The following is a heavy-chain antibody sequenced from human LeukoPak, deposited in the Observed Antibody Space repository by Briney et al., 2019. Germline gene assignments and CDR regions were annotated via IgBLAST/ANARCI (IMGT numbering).Heavy chain of an antibody. CDR1: GYTFTSYG. J-gene: IGHJ3*01. CDR3: ARAGYCGDGGCRGGSAFDV. CDR2: ISGYTGDT. V-gene: IGHV1-18*01. D-gene: IGHD2-15*01. Sequence: ASVKVSCKASGYTFTSYGISWVRQAPGQGLECMGWISGYTGDTKYAQILQGRFTVTTDTSTSTAYMELRSLTYDDTAVHYCARAGYCGDGGCRGGSAFDVWGQGTMVTVSS.